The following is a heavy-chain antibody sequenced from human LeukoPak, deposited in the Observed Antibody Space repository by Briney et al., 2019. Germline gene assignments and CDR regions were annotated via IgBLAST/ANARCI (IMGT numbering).Heavy chain of an antibody. CDR3: ARDRWDPYYYMDV. V-gene: IGHV3-53*01. J-gene: IGHJ6*03. CDR2: IYSGGTT. CDR1: GFTVSNIY. D-gene: IGHD1-26*01. Sequence: PGGSLRLSCAASGFTVSNIYMSWVRQAPGKGLEWVSVIYSGGTTYYADSAKGRFTISRDNSKNTLYLQMNSLRVEDTAVYYCARDRWDPYYYMDVWGKGTTVTVSS.